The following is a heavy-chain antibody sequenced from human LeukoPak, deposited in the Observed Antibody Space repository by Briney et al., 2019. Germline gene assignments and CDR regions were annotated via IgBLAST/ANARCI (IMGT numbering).Heavy chain of an antibody. CDR2: INHSGST. Sequence: SETLSLTCAVYGGSFSGYYWSWIRQPPGKGLEWIGEINHSGSTNYNPSLKSRVTISVDTSKNQFSLKLSSVTAADTAVYYCARGLYSSSSWGVWFDPWGQGTLVTVSS. D-gene: IGHD6-6*01. CDR1: GGSFSGYY. V-gene: IGHV4-34*01. CDR3: ARGLYSSSSWGVWFDP. J-gene: IGHJ5*02.